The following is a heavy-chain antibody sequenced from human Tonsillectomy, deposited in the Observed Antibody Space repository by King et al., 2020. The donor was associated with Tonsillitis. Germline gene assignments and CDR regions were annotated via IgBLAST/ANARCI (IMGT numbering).Heavy chain of an antibody. CDR2: IYTVGST. J-gene: IGHJ4*02. CDR3: ARDRSSWYEYYFDY. V-gene: IGHV4-61*02. D-gene: IGHD6-13*01. CDR1: GGSISSGIYY. Sequence: VQLQESGPGLVKPSQTLSLTCTVSGGSISSGIYYWSWIRQPAGKGLEWIGRIYTVGSTNYNPSLKSRVTISVDMSKNQFSLKLSSVTAADTAVYYCARDRSSWYEYYFDYWGQGTLVTVSS.